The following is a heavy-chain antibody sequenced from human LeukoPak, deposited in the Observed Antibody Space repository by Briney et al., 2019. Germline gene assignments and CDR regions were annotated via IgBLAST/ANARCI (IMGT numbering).Heavy chain of an antibody. D-gene: IGHD2-8*01. CDR3: TAEKNGSPHY. V-gene: IGHV4-39*07. CDR2: IYYTGST. CDR1: RGSVGSSTYY. J-gene: IGHJ4*02. Sequence: SETLSLTCTVSRGSVGSSTYYWSWVRQPPGKGLEWIASIYYTGSTYYNPSLKSRVTISLDMSKNEFFLTMTSVTAADTAVYFCTAEKNGSPHYWGQGTQVTVSS.